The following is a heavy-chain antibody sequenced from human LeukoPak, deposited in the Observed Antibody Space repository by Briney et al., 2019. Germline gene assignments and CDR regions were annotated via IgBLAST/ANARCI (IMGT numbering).Heavy chain of an antibody. J-gene: IGHJ4*02. Sequence: GGSLRLSCAASGFTFSTYSMNWVRQAPGKGLEWVSSISSSSSYIYYADSVKGRFTISRDNAKNSLYLQMNSLRAEDTAVYYCARVSHTTPYFDYWGQGTLVTVSS. D-gene: IGHD1-1*01. CDR3: ARVSHTTPYFDY. CDR2: ISSSSSYI. CDR1: GFTFSTYS. V-gene: IGHV3-21*01.